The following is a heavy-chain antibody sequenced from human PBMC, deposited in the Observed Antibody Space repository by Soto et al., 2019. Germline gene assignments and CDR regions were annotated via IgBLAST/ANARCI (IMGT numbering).Heavy chain of an antibody. CDR2: INHSGST. J-gene: IGHJ4*02. CDR1: GGSFSGYY. Sequence: QVQLQQWGAGLLKPSETLSLTCAVYGGSFSGYYWSWIRQPPGKGLEWIGEINHSGSTNYNPSLKSRGTISVDTSKNQFSLKLSSVTAADTAVYYCARQMTTVTPIDYWGQGTLFTVSS. CDR3: ARQMTTVTPIDY. V-gene: IGHV4-34*01. D-gene: IGHD4-17*01.